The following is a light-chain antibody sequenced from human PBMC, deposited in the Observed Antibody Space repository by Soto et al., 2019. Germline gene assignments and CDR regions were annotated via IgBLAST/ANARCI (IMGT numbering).Light chain of an antibody. Sequence: QSVLTQPAPVSGSPGQSITISCTGTSSDVGGHDYVSWYQQHPGKAPKLMIYDVSNRPSGVSNRFSGSKSGNTASLTISGLQAEDEADYYCSSYTSSSTYVFGTGTKLTVL. CDR1: SSDVGGHDY. J-gene: IGLJ1*01. CDR2: DVS. CDR3: SSYTSSSTYV. V-gene: IGLV2-14*01.